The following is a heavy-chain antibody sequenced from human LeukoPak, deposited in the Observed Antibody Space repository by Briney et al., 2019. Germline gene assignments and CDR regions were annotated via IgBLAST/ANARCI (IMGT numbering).Heavy chain of an antibody. V-gene: IGHV3-48*04. CDR3: ARNSGYDFLFGPPGYYYYYYMDV. J-gene: IGHJ6*03. CDR1: GFTFSSYS. Sequence: PGGSLRLSCAASGFTFSSYSMNWVRQAPGKGLEWVSYISSSGSTIYYADSVKGRFTISRDNAKNSLYLQMNSLRAEDTAVYDCARNSGYDFLFGPPGYYYYYYMDVWGKGTTVTISS. CDR2: ISSSGSTI. D-gene: IGHD5-12*01.